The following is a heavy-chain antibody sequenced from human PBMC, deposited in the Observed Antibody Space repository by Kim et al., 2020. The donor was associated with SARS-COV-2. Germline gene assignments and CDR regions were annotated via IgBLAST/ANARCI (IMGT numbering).Heavy chain of an antibody. CDR3: AKRGGIHHYFES. CDR2: IIGSGGNT. J-gene: IGHJ4*02. D-gene: IGHD1-1*01. Sequence: GGSLRLSCAASGFTFSNYAMSWVRQAPGKGLEWVSAIIGSGGNTYYADSVKGRLTISRDNSKNTLYLQMNSLRVDDTAVYYCAKRGGIHHYFESWGQGTLVTVSS. CDR1: GFTFSNYA. V-gene: IGHV3-23*01.